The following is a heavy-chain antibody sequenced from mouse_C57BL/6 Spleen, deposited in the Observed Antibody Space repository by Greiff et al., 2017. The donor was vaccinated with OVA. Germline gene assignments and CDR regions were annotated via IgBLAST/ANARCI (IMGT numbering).Heavy chain of an antibody. J-gene: IGHJ2*01. CDR1: GYTFTSYW. D-gene: IGHD2-1*01. CDR2: IDPSGSYT. CDR3: ARGGGNYGYFDY. Sequence: QVQLQQSGAELVKPGASVKLSCKASGYTFTSYWMQWVKQRPGQGLEWIGEIDPSGSYTNYTQKFKGKATLTVDTSSSTAYMQLSSLTSEDAGVDDCARGGGNYGYFDYWGQGTTLTVSS. V-gene: IGHV1-50*01.